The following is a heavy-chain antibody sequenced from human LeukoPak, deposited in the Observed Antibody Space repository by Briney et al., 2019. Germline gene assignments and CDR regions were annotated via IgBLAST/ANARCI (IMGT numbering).Heavy chain of an antibody. CDR1: GYTFTSYA. Sequence: GASVKVSCKASGYTFTSYAMHWVRQAPGQGLEWVGGIIPIFATANYAQKFQGRVTITADESTSTAYMELSSLRSEDTAVYYCARGPITTRSHFDYWGQGTLVTVSS. CDR3: ARGPITTRSHFDY. J-gene: IGHJ4*02. D-gene: IGHD3-22*01. V-gene: IGHV1-69*13. CDR2: IIPIFATA.